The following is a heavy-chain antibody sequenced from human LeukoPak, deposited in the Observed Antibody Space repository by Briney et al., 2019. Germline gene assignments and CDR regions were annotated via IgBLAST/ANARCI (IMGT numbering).Heavy chain of an antibody. CDR1: GFTFSSYT. CDR3: ARDLGGYGDYGTNFDY. V-gene: IGHV3-21*01. D-gene: IGHD4-17*01. CDR2: VSSSSSYI. Sequence: PGGSLRLSCAASGFTFSSYTMNWVRQAPGKGLEWVSAVSSSSSYIYYADSVKGRFTISRHNAKRSLYLQMNSLRAEDTAVYYCARDLGGYGDYGTNFDYWGQGTLVTVSS. J-gene: IGHJ4*02.